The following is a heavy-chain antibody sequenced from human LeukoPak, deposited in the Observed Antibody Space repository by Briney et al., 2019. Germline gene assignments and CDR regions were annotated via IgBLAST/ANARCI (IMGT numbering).Heavy chain of an antibody. Sequence: GGSLRLSCAASGFTFSSYWMSWVRQAPGKGLEWVANIKQEGSEKNDVASVKGRFPISRDNAKNSLYLQMNSLRAEDTAVYYCAGDYGDNYWGQGTLVTVSS. CDR1: GFTFSSYW. V-gene: IGHV3-7*01. CDR2: IKQEGSEK. CDR3: AGDYGDNY. D-gene: IGHD4-17*01. J-gene: IGHJ4*02.